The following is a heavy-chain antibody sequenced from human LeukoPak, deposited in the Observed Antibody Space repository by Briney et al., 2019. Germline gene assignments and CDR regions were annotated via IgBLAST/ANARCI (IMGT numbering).Heavy chain of an antibody. V-gene: IGHV4-59*01. CDR2: GHHSGTT. CDR1: GASITSYY. D-gene: IGHD2-21*02. J-gene: IGHJ3*02. Sequence: KPSETLSLTCTVSGASITSYYWNWMRQSPGKGLEWIGYGHHSGTTNYNPSLESRGTISVDTSKNQFSLKLSSVSAADTAVYYCARWGESGDSVVHAFDILGRGTMVTVSS. CDR3: ARWGESGDSVVHAFDI.